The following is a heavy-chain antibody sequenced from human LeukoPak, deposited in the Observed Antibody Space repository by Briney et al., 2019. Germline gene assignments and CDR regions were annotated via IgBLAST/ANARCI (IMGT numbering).Heavy chain of an antibody. CDR2: IRYDGSNK. V-gene: IGHV3-30*02. CDR1: GFTFSSYG. J-gene: IGHJ3*02. D-gene: IGHD3-3*01. CDR3: AREKKTEWTTGAFDM. Sequence: PGGSLRLSCAASGFTFSSYGMHWVRQAPGKGLEWVAFIRYDGSNKYYADSVKGRFTMSRDNAQNALYLEMNSLRAEDTAVYYCAREKKTEWTTGAFDMWDQGTMVVVSS.